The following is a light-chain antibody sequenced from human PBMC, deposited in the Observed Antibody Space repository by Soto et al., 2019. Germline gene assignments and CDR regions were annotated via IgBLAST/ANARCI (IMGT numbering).Light chain of an antibody. V-gene: IGKV2-28*01. CDR3: MQALQRIT. CDR2: LGS. J-gene: IGKJ5*01. Sequence: DIVMTQSPLSLPVTPGEPASISCRSSQSLLHSNGYNYLDWYLQKPGQSPQLLIYLGSNRASGVPDRLSGSGSGTYFTLKISRVEAEEVGVYYCMQALQRITFGQGTRLEIK. CDR1: QSLLHSNGYNY.